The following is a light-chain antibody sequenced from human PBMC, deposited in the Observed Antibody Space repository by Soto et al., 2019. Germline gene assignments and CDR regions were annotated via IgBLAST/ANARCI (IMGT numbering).Light chain of an antibody. J-gene: IGKJ1*01. CDR1: QSVSSSY. V-gene: IGKV3-20*01. Sequence: EIGLSQSPGTLSLSPGERATLSCRASQSVSSSYLAWYQQKPGQAPRLLIYGASSRATGIPDRFSGSGSGTDFTLTISRLEPEDFAVYYCQQYATWTFGQGTKVDI. CDR2: GAS. CDR3: QQYATWT.